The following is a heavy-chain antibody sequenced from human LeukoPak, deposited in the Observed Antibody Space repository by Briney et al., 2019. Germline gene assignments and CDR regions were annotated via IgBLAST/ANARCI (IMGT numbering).Heavy chain of an antibody. CDR3: ARDRVRGVIITSSVPFDY. CDR1: GFTFSDYY. Sequence: GGSLRLSCAASGFTFSDYYMSWIRQAPGKGLEWVSYISSSSSYTNYADSVKGRFTISRDNAENSLYLQMNSLRAEDTAVYYCARDRVRGVIITSSVPFDYWGQGTLVTVSS. J-gene: IGHJ4*02. D-gene: IGHD3-10*01. V-gene: IGHV3-11*06. CDR2: ISSSSSYT.